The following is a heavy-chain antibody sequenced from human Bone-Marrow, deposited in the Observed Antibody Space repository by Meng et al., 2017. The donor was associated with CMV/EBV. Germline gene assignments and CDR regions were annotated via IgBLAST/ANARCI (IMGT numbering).Heavy chain of an antibody. Sequence: GESLKISCAASGFTFSDSAMSWVRQTPTKGLEWVSAISNGGGSTFYADSVKGRFIISRDNSKNTVHLQMNSLRAEDTAVYSCAKKLYGDYAFDIWGQGTMVTVSS. CDR3: AKKLYGDYAFDI. CDR2: ISNGGGST. D-gene: IGHD4-17*01. J-gene: IGHJ3*02. CDR1: GFTFSDSA. V-gene: IGHV3-23*01.